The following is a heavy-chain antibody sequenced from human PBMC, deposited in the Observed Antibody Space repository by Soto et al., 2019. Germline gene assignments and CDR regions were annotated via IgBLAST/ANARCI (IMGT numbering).Heavy chain of an antibody. CDR2: IYPGDSDT. D-gene: IGHD3-22*01. J-gene: IGHJ3*02. V-gene: IGHV5-51*01. CDR1: GYSFTSYW. Sequence: EVQLVQSGAEVKKPGESLKISCKGSGYSFTSYWIGWVRQMPGKGLEWMGIIYPGDSDTRYSPSFQGQVTISADKSISTAYLQWSSLKASDTAMYYCARLPNYYDSSGYYQVGAFDIWGQGTMVTVSS. CDR3: ARLPNYYDSSGYYQVGAFDI.